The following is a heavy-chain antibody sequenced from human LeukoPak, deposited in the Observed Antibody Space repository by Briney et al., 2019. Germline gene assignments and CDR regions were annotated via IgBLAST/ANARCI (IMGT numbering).Heavy chain of an antibody. V-gene: IGHV3-7*01. Sequence: PGGSLRLSCAASGFTFSRYWMSWVRQAPGKVLGWVSNIKQDGSEKYYVDSVKGRFIISRDNAKNSLYLQMDSLRDEDTAMYYCARGPTVTMTPGDFDSWGLGTLVTVSS. J-gene: IGHJ4*02. D-gene: IGHD3-22*01. CDR3: ARGPTVTMTPGDFDS. CDR1: GFTFSRYW. CDR2: IKQDGSEK.